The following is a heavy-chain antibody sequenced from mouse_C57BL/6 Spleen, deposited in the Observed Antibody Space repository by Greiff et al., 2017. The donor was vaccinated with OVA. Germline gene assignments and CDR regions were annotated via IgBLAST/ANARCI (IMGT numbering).Heavy chain of an antibody. D-gene: IGHD1-1*01. Sequence: VQLQQSGPELVKPGASVKISCKASGYAFSSSWMNWVKQRPGKGLEWIGRIYPGDGDTNYNGKFKGKATLTADKSSSTAYMQLSSLTSEDSAVYFCARHYGSSYFDYWGQGTTLTVSS. CDR1: GYAFSSSW. CDR3: ARHYGSSYFDY. CDR2: IYPGDGDT. J-gene: IGHJ2*01. V-gene: IGHV1-82*01.